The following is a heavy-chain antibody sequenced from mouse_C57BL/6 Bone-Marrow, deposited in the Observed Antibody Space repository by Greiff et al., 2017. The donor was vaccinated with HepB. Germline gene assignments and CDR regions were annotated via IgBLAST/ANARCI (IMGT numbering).Heavy chain of an antibody. CDR1: GFSLTSYA. J-gene: IGHJ2*01. Sequence: VQVVESGPGLVAPSQSLSITCTVSGFSLTSYAISWVRQPPGKGLEWLGVIWTGGGTNYNSALKSRLSISKDNSKSHVFLKMNSLQTDDTARYYCARNRGLRVGYYFDYWGQGTTLTVSS. CDR3: ARNRGLRVGYYFDY. CDR2: IWTGGGT. D-gene: IGHD2-2*01. V-gene: IGHV2-9-1*01.